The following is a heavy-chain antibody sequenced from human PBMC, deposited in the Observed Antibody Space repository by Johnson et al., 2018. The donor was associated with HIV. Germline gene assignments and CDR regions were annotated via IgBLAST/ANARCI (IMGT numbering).Heavy chain of an antibody. J-gene: IGHJ3*02. CDR2: ISSSGCTM. Sequence: HVQLVDSGRALERPESSLKLTCAASGRTCSINSMSWIRQAPGKGLEWVSYISSSGCTMYYAASVKGRFTISRDNAKNSLYLQMNGLRAEDTAVYYCARNGLIPAAKGVAFDIWGHGTTVTVSS. V-gene: IGHV3-11*01. CDR3: ARNGLIPAAKGVAFDI. D-gene: IGHD2-2*01. CDR1: GRTCSINS.